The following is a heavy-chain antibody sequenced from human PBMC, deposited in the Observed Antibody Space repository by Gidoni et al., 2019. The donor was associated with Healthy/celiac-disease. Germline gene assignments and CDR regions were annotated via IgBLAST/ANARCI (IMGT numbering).Heavy chain of an antibody. D-gene: IGHD3-3*01. CDR3: ARDYDFWSGYAKYNWFDP. J-gene: IGHJ5*02. Sequence: QVQLVQSGAEVKKPGASVKVSCKDSGYTFNSYGISWVRQAPGQGLEWMGVIGAYNGNTIYAQKLQGRVTMTTATSTSTAYMELRSLRSDDTAVYYCARDYDFWSGYAKYNWFDPWGQGTLVTVSS. V-gene: IGHV1-18*01. CDR1: GYTFNSYG. CDR2: IGAYNGNT.